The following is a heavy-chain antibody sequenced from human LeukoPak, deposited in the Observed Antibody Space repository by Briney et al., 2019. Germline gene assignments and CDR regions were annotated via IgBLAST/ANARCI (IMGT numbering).Heavy chain of an antibody. CDR3: ARGNNYGSGSLFYG. V-gene: IGHV1-2*02. Sequence: ASVKVSCKPSGYTFIEYYIYWVRQAPGQGLEWMGWIDPSTGGTNYAQNFQGRVTMTRDTSTTTVYMELSSLKSDDTAVYHCARGNNYGSGSLFYGWGQGTLVTVSS. CDR1: GYTFIEYY. D-gene: IGHD3-10*01. CDR2: IDPSTGGT. J-gene: IGHJ4*02.